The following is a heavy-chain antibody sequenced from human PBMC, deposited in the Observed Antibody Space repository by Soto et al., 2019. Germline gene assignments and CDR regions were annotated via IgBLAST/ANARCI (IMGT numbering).Heavy chain of an antibody. CDR3: ARGRSIAARQYVY. Sequence: PSETLSLTCTVSGGSISSSSYYWGWIRQPPGKGLEWIGSVYYSGSTYYNPSPKSRVTISVDTSKNQFSLKLSSVTAADTAVYYCARGRSIAARQYVYWGQGTLVTVSS. CDR2: VYYSGST. V-gene: IGHV4-39*01. CDR1: GGSISSSSYY. D-gene: IGHD6-6*01. J-gene: IGHJ4*02.